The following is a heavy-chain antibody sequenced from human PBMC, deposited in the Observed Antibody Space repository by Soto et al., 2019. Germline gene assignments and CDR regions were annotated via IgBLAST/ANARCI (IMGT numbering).Heavy chain of an antibody. V-gene: IGHV5-51*01. CDR3: ARLNYYDSSGYNDY. CDR2: IYPGDSDT. Sequence: GEPLKIYCKGSGYSFTSYWPDRVRQMPGKGLEWMGIIYPGDSDTRYSPSFQGQVTISADKSISTAYLQWSSLKASDTAMYYCARLNYYDSSGYNDYWGQGTLVTVSS. D-gene: IGHD3-22*01. J-gene: IGHJ4*02. CDR1: GYSFTSYW.